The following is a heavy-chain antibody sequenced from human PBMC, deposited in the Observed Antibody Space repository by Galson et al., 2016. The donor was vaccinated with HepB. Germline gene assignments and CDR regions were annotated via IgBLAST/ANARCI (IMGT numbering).Heavy chain of an antibody. J-gene: IGHJ3*02. CDR1: GFSLSTSGMC. D-gene: IGHD5-12*01. V-gene: IGHV2-70*11. CDR2: IDWDDDK. Sequence: PALVKPTQTLTLTCTFSGFSLSTSGMCVSWIRQPPGKALEWLARIDWDDDKYYSTSLKTRLTISKDTSKNQVVLTMTNMDPVDTATYYCARRSGYALGGAFDIWGQGTMVTVSS. CDR3: ARRSGYALGGAFDI.